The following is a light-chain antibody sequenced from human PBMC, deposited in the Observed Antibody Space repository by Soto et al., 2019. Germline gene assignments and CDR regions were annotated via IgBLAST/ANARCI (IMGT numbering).Light chain of an antibody. CDR1: QSISNF. CDR3: QQYYNSVLT. J-gene: IGKJ4*01. V-gene: IGKV1-39*01. CDR2: AAS. Sequence: DIQMTQSPSSLSASLGDRVTITCRASQSISNFLNWVQHKPGNAPKVLISAASTLQSGVPPRFSGSESGTDFTLTISSLQPEDSASYYCQQYYNSVLTFGGGTKVDNK.